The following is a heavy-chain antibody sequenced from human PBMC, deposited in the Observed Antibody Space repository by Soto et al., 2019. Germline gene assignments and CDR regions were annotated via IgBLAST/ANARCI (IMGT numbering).Heavy chain of an antibody. Sequence: GGSLRLSCAVSGFPFSSYGRHWVRQAPGKGLEWVAITSYDGNKKNYADSVKGRFTISRDSAKNSLYLEMNSLRAEDTAVYYCARESEDLTSNFDYWGQGTLVPVSS. CDR2: TSYDGNKK. V-gene: IGHV3-30*03. CDR1: GFPFSSYG. CDR3: ARESEDLTSNFDY. J-gene: IGHJ4*02.